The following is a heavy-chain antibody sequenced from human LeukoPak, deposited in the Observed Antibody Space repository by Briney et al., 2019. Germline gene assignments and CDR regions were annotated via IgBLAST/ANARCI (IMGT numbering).Heavy chain of an antibody. CDR3: ARDTFGSFDY. CDR1: GFTLNTYA. V-gene: IGHV3-30*04. D-gene: IGHD3-16*01. Sequence: GRSLRLSCAPSGFTLNTYAMHWVRQAPGKGLEWVAVVSPDESQKYYADSVKGRFTISRENSRYKLYLQMNSLRAEDTAVYYCARDTFGSFDYWGQGTLVTVSS. CDR2: VSPDESQK. J-gene: IGHJ4*02.